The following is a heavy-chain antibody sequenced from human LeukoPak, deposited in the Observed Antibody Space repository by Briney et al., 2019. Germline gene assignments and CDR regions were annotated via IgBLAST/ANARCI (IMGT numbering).Heavy chain of an antibody. V-gene: IGHV4-61*02. J-gene: IGHJ3*02. CDR2: IYTSGST. Sequence: SQTLSLTCTVSGGSISSGSYYWSWIRQPAGKGLEWIGRIYTSGSTNYNPSLKSRVTISVDTSKNQFSLKLSSVTAADTAVYYCARTEYSSSVCAFDIWGQGTMVTASS. CDR3: ARTEYSSSVCAFDI. D-gene: IGHD6-6*01. CDR1: GGSISSGSYY.